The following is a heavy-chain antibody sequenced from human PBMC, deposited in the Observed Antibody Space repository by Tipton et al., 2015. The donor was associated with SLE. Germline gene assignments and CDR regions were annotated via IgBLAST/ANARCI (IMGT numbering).Heavy chain of an antibody. CDR2: IYYSGST. CDR1: GGSISSYY. CDR3: ARGSGYGYGDDAFDI. D-gene: IGHD5-18*01. Sequence: TLSLTCTVSGGSISSYYWSWIRQPPGKGLEWIGYIYYSGSTNYNPSLKSRVTISVDTSKNQFSLKLSPVTAADTAVYYCARGSGYGYGDDAFDIWGQGTMVTVSS. V-gene: IGHV4-59*01. J-gene: IGHJ3*02.